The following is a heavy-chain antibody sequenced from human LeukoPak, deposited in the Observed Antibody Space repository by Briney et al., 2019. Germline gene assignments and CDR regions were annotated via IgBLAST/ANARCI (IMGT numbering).Heavy chain of an antibody. Sequence: ASAKVSCKASGYTFTSYAMHWVRQAPGQRLEWMGWINAGNGNTKYSQKFQGRVTITRDTSASTAYMELSSLRSEDTAVYYCARDPYYYDSSGYYDYWGQGTLVTVSP. CDR2: INAGNGNT. V-gene: IGHV1-3*01. CDR1: GYTFTSYA. J-gene: IGHJ4*02. CDR3: ARDPYYYDSSGYYDY. D-gene: IGHD3-22*01.